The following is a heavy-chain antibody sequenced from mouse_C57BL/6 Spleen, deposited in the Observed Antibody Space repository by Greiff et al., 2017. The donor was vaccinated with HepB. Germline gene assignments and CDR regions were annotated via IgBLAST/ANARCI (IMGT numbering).Heavy chain of an antibody. CDR1: GFTFSDYY. V-gene: IGHV5-16*01. Sequence: EVQLVESEGGLVQPGSSMKLSCTASGFTFSDYYMAWVRQVPEKGLEWVANINYDGSSTYYLDSLKSRFIISRDNAKNILYLQMSSLKSEDTATYYCARVPYYYGSRGGYFDVWGTGTTVTVSS. D-gene: IGHD1-1*01. CDR2: INYDGSST. CDR3: ARVPYYYGSRGGYFDV. J-gene: IGHJ1*03.